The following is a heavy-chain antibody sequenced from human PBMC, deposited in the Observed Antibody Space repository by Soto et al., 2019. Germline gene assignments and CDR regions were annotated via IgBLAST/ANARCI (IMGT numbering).Heavy chain of an antibody. CDR2: ISAYNGNT. CDR3: ARPVSSSVSSYYYGMDV. CDR1: GYTFTSYG. D-gene: IGHD2-2*01. Sequence: ASVKVSCKASGYTFTSYGISWVRQAPGQGLEWMGWISAYNGNTNYAQKLQGRVTMTTDTSTSTAYMELRSLRSDDTAVYYCARPVSSSVSSYYYGMDVWGQGTTVTVSS. J-gene: IGHJ6*02. V-gene: IGHV1-18*01.